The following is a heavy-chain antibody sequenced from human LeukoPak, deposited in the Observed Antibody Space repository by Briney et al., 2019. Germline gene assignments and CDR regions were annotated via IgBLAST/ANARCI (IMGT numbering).Heavy chain of an antibody. D-gene: IGHD3-22*01. Sequence: ASVKVSCKASGYTFTSYDINWVRQATGQGLEWMGWISAYNGNTNYAQKLQGRVTMTTDTSTSTAYMELRSLRSDDTAVYYCARGPTGYYYDSSGYCYFDYWGQGTLVTVSS. CDR3: ARGPTGYYYDSSGYCYFDY. J-gene: IGHJ4*02. V-gene: IGHV1-18*01. CDR2: ISAYNGNT. CDR1: GYTFTSYD.